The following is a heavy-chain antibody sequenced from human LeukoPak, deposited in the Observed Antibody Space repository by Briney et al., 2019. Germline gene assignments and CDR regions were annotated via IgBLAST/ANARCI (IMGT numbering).Heavy chain of an antibody. V-gene: IGHV4-34*01. J-gene: IGHJ5*02. CDR3: ARNAYYSADL. Sequence: PSETLSLTCAVYGGSFSDYYWTWIRQPPGKGLEWIGEIDRSESTNYNPSLKSRVSISVDKSKNQFSLEVTSVTAADTAVYLCARNAYYSADLWGQGTPVTVSS. CDR1: GGSFSDYY. D-gene: IGHD2/OR15-2a*01. CDR2: IDRSEST.